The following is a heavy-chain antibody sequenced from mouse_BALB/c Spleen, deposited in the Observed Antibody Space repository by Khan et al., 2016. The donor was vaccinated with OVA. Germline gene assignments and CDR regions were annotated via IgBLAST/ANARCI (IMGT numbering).Heavy chain of an antibody. V-gene: IGHV3-2*02. CDR1: GYSITSGYG. CDR3: ARTARLKY. J-gene: IGHJ2*01. Sequence: EVQLQESGPGLVKPSQSLSLTCTVTGYSITSGYGWNWIRQFPGNKLEWMVYISYSGSTNYNPSLKSRITITRDTSKNQLFLQLNSVTTEDTATYYCARTARLKYWGQGTTLTVSA. D-gene: IGHD1-2*01. CDR2: ISYSGST.